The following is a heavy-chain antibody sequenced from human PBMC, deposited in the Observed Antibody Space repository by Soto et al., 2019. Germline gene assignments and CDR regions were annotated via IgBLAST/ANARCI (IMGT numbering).Heavy chain of an antibody. Sequence: SETLSLTCTVSGGSISSYYWSWIRQPAGKGLEWIGRIYTSGSTNYNPSLKSRVTMSVDTSKNQFSLKLSSVTAADTAVYYCAREPRTGKRDNWFDPWGQGTLVTVPS. V-gene: IGHV4-4*07. CDR2: IYTSGST. J-gene: IGHJ5*02. CDR1: GGSISSYY. CDR3: AREPRTGKRDNWFDP.